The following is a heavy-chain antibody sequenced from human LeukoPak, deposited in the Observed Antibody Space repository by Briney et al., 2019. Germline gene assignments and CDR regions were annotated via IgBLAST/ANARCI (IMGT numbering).Heavy chain of an antibody. D-gene: IGHD3-10*01. CDR2: IKQDGSEK. J-gene: IGHJ4*02. Sequence: GGSLRLSCAASGFTFTDYYMSWVRQAPGKGLEWVANIKQDGSEKYYVDSVKGRFTISRDNAKNLLYLQTNSLRAEDTAMYFCARGSSLWFGDRWGQGTLVTVSS. CDR1: GFTFTDYY. CDR3: ARGSSLWFGDR. V-gene: IGHV3-7*03.